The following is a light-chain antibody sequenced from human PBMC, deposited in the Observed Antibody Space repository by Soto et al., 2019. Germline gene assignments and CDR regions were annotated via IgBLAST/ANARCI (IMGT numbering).Light chain of an antibody. CDR2: AAS. Sequence: EIVLTQSPGTLSLSPGERATLSCGASQSVSSSYLVWHQQKPGQXPRLLIYAASRRATGIPDRFSGSGSGTDFTLTISRLEPEDFAVYYCQQYGSSPWTFGQGTKVDIK. V-gene: IGKV3-20*01. CDR1: QSVSSSY. J-gene: IGKJ1*01. CDR3: QQYGSSPWT.